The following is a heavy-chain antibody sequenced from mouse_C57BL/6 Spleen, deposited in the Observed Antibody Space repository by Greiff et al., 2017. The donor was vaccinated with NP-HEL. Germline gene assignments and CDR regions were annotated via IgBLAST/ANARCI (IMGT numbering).Heavy chain of an antibody. CDR1: GFTFSDFY. D-gene: IGHD4-1*01. Sequence: EVQRVESGGGLVQSGRSLRLSCATSGFTFSDFYMEWVRQAPGKGLEWIAASRNKANDYTTEYSASVKGRFIVSRDTSQSILYLQMNALRAEDTAIYYCARDAGWDGFDYWGQGTTLTVSS. J-gene: IGHJ2*01. V-gene: IGHV7-1*01. CDR2: SRNKANDYTT. CDR3: ARDAGWDGFDY.